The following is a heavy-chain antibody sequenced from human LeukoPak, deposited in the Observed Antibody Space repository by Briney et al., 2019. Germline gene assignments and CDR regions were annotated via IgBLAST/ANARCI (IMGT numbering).Heavy chain of an antibody. V-gene: IGHV3-21*01. Sequence: GGSLRLSCVASGFTVTSYAMSWVRQAPGKGLEWVSSISSSSSYIYYADSVKGRFTISRDNAKNSLYLQTNSLRAEDTAVYYCARDLTAVGIDYWGQGTLVTVSS. CDR1: GFTVTSYA. J-gene: IGHJ4*02. CDR3: ARDLTAVGIDY. D-gene: IGHD6-19*01. CDR2: ISSSSSYI.